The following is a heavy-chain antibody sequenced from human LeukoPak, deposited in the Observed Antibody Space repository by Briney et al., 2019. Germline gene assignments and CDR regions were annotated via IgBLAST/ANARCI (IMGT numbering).Heavy chain of an antibody. CDR3: AKANTCGGNPGRVDFAY. CDR1: AFTFSSYG. J-gene: IGHJ4*02. Sequence: VGSLRLSCAASAFTFSSYGMHWVRQAPGKGLEWVAVISYNGGNKNYAESVKGRFTITRDNSMNTPYLQMNGLRAEDTAVYYCAKANTCGGNPGRVDFAYGGQGTLVTVS. V-gene: IGHV3-30*18. D-gene: IGHD4-23*01. CDR2: ISYNGGNK.